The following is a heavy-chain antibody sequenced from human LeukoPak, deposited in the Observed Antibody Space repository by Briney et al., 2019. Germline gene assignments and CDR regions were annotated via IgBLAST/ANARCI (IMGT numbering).Heavy chain of an antibody. D-gene: IGHD6-13*01. CDR1: GYTFTGYY. J-gene: IGHJ4*02. V-gene: IGHV1-2*02. CDR2: INPHSGAT. Sequence: ASVKVSCKASGYTFTGYYIHWLRQAPGQGPEWMGWINPHSGATNYAQKFQGRVTMTRDTSISTAYLELSRLRSDDTAVYYCARKSMAAVGTFDYWGQGTLVTVSS. CDR3: ARKSMAAVGTFDY.